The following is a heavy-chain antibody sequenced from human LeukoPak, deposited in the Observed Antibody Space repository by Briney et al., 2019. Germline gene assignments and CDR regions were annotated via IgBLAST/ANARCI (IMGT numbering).Heavy chain of an antibody. CDR2: IKQDGSEK. D-gene: IGHD4-23*01. V-gene: IGHV3-7*01. CDR1: GFILSDYY. CDR3: ASRNSLFI. J-gene: IGHJ4*02. Sequence: GGSLRLSCAASGFILSDYYMSWIRQAPGKGLEWVANIKQDGSEKYYVDSVKGRFTISRDNAKNSLYLQMNSLRAEDTAVYYCASRNSLFIWGQGTLVTVSS.